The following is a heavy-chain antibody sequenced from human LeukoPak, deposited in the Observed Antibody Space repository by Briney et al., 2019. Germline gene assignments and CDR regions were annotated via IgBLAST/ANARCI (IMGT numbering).Heavy chain of an antibody. D-gene: IGHD4-17*01. J-gene: IGHJ4*02. CDR2: IEQDGSEK. CDR1: GFTVSSYW. Sequence: GGSLRLSCAASGFTVSSYWMSWVRQAPGKGLEWVANIEQDGSEKYCVDSVKGRFTISTDTAKNSLYLQMNRLRAKDTAVYYCASGAVTTPDFDYWGQGTLVTVSS. CDR3: ASGAVTTPDFDY. V-gene: IGHV3-7*01.